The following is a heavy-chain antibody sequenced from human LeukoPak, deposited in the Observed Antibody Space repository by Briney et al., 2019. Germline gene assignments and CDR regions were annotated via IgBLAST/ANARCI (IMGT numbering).Heavy chain of an antibody. CDR1: GGSLSGGGYY. CDR3: ARDPRYCSSTSCYGLRDY. D-gene: IGHD2-2*01. Sequence: SETLSLTCTVSGGSLSGGGYYWSWIRQPPGKGLEWIGYIYHSGSTYYNPSLKSRVTISVDRSKNQFSLKLSSVTAADTAVYYCARDPRYCSSTSCYGLRDYWGQGTLVTVS. V-gene: IGHV4-30-2*01. CDR2: IYHSGST. J-gene: IGHJ4*02.